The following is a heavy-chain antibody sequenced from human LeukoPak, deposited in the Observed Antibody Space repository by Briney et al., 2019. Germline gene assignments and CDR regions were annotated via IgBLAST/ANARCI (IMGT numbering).Heavy chain of an antibody. V-gene: IGHV3-9*01. D-gene: IGHD6-19*01. Sequence: GRSLRLSCAVSGFTFDDYAMHWVRQAPGKGLKWVSGISWNSGSIDYADSVKGRFTISRDNAKNSLYLQMNSLRAEDTALYYCAKGASIAVAGTLDYWGQGTLVTVSS. CDR1: GFTFDDYA. CDR3: AKGASIAVAGTLDY. J-gene: IGHJ4*02. CDR2: ISWNSGSI.